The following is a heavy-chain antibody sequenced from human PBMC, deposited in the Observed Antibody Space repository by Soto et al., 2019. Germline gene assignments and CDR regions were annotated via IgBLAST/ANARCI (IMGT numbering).Heavy chain of an antibody. Sequence: QVQLVESGGGVVQPGRSLRLSCAASGFTFSNYAMYWICQAPGKGLEWVAVISYDGNNKYYADSVKGRFTISRDNSKNTLDLQMNSLRAEDTAVYYCARAGCDGGTCYTLVGLRYGMDVWGQGTTVTVSS. V-gene: IGHV3-30-3*01. CDR3: ARAGCDGGTCYTLVGLRYGMDV. CDR2: ISYDGNNK. J-gene: IGHJ6*02. CDR1: GFTFSNYA. D-gene: IGHD2-15*01.